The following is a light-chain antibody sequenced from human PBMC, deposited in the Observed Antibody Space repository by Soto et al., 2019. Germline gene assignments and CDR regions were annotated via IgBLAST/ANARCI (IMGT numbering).Light chain of an antibody. Sequence: DIVLTQSPGTLSLSPGERVILSCRASQSLSRTYLAWYQQKPGQAPRLLIYGVSSRSTGIPDKFSGSGSGTDFTLTISRLEPEEFAVYYCQHYGNPPYPFGQGTQLEI. V-gene: IGKV3-20*01. CDR1: QSLSRTY. CDR2: GVS. CDR3: QHYGNPPYP. J-gene: IGKJ2*01.